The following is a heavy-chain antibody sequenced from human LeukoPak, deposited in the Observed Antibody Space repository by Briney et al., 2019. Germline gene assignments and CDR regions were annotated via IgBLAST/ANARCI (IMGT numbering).Heavy chain of an antibody. CDR2: ISSSGSTI. V-gene: IGHV3-48*03. Sequence: GGSLRLSCAASGFTFSSYEMNWVRQAPGKGLEWVSYISSSGSTIYYADSVKGRFTISRDNAKNSLYLQMNSLRAEDTAVYYCARAKGYSGPLNDYWGQGTLVNVSS. CDR1: GFTFSSYE. J-gene: IGHJ4*02. D-gene: IGHD5-12*01. CDR3: ARAKGYSGPLNDY.